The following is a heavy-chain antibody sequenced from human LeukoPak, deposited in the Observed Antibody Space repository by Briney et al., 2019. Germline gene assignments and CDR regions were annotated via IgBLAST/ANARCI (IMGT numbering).Heavy chain of an antibody. CDR2: IIPIFGTA. V-gene: IGHV1-69*13. CDR3: ARDGEYYYDSSGIFPFY. Sequence: SVKVSCKASGGTFSSYAISWVRQAPGQGLEWMGGIIPIFGTANYAQKFQGRVTITADESTSTAYMELSSLRPEDTAVYYCARDGEYYYDSSGIFPFYWGQGTLVTVSS. J-gene: IGHJ4*02. D-gene: IGHD3-22*01. CDR1: GGTFSSYA.